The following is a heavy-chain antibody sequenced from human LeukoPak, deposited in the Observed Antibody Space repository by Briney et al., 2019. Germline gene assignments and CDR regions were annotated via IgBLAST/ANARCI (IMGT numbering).Heavy chain of an antibody. CDR3: ARAGPAVPAALIFGDAFDI. D-gene: IGHD2-2*01. CDR1: GFTFSSYA. Sequence: GGSLRLSCAASGFTFSSYAMSWVRQAPGKGLEWVSAISGSGGSTYYADSVKGRFTISRDNSKNTLYLQMNSLRAEDTAAYFCARAGPAVPAALIFGDAFDIWGQGTVVTVSS. V-gene: IGHV3-23*01. J-gene: IGHJ3*02. CDR2: ISGSGGST.